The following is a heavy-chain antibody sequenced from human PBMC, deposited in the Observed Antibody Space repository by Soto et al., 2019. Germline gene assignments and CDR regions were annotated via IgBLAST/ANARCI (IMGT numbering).Heavy chain of an antibody. CDR2: IWYDGSNK. J-gene: IGHJ4*02. V-gene: IGHV3-33*01. CDR3: ARGYGELSGNFDY. Sequence: QVQLVESGGGVVQPGMSLRRSCAVSGFTFKNYGMHWVRQPPGQGLEWVAVIWYDGSNKYYAESVKGRFTISRDNSKNTLYLQMNSLRVEDTAVYYCARGYGELSGNFDYWGQGTLVTVSS. D-gene: IGHD3-10*01. CDR1: GFTFKNYG.